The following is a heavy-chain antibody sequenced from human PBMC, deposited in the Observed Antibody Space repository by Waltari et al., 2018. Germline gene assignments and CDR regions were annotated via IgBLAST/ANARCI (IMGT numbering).Heavy chain of an antibody. CDR1: GYTFTVYY. CDR2: INPNSGGT. CDR3: AEGYSWSYYY. D-gene: IGHD1-26*01. Sequence: QVQLVQSGSEEKKPGASVKVSCTASGYTFTVYYMHWVRQAPGQGLEWMGRINPNSGGTNYAQKFQGRVTMTRDTSISTAHMELSRLRSDDTAVYYCAEGYSWSYYYWGQGTLVTVSS. J-gene: IGHJ4*02. V-gene: IGHV1-2*06.